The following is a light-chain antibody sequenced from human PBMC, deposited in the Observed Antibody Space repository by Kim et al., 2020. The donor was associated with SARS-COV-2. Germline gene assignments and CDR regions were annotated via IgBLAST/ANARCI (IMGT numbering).Light chain of an antibody. CDR3: QNPLT. J-gene: IGKJ1*01. CDR1: QNIETW. CDR2: QAS. V-gene: IGKV1-5*03. Sequence: STLAASVGDRVTITCRASQNIETWMAWYQQKPGNAPKLLIYQASKLESGVPSRFSGSGYGTEFTLPINSLQPDDFATYYCQNPLTFGQGTKVDIK.